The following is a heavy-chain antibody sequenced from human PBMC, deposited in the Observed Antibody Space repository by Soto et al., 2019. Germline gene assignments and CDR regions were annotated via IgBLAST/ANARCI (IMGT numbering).Heavy chain of an antibody. D-gene: IGHD5-18*01. V-gene: IGHV4-59*01. Sequence: SETLSLTCTVSGGSISSYYWSWIRQPPGKGLEWIGYIYYSGSTNYNPSLKSRVTISVDTSKNQFSLKLGSVTAADTAVYYCARDFTRYSYGYGVGYFDYWGQGTLVTVSS. CDR2: IYYSGST. J-gene: IGHJ4*02. CDR1: GGSISSYY. CDR3: ARDFTRYSYGYGVGYFDY.